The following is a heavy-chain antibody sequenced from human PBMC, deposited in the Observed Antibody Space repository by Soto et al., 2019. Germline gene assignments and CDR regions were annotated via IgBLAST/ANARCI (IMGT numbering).Heavy chain of an antibody. J-gene: IGHJ4*02. Sequence: EVQLVESGGGLVQPGGSLRLSCAASGFTFSSYWMHWVRQAPGKGLVWVSRIKSDGSSRSYADSVKGRFTISRDNAKNTLYLQMNSLRAEDTAVYYCAVAVAGPTAIGYWGQGTLVTVSS. CDR3: AVAVAGPTAIGY. CDR1: GFTFSSYW. CDR2: IKSDGSSR. D-gene: IGHD6-19*01. V-gene: IGHV3-74*01.